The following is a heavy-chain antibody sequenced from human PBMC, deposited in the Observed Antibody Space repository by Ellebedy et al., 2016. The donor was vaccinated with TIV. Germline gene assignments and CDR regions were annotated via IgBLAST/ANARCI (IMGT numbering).Heavy chain of an antibody. D-gene: IGHD6-13*01. J-gene: IGHJ4*02. CDR1: GDSINTNSW. CDR2: IYHSGTT. Sequence: MPSETLSLTCAVSGDSINTNSWWSWVRPPPGKGLDWIGEIYHSGTTNYNPSLRSRVTISFDKSKNQFSLRLSSVTAADTAVYYCARVAAGTWGGIDFWGPGTLVTVSS. V-gene: IGHV4-4*02. CDR3: ARVAAGTWGGIDF.